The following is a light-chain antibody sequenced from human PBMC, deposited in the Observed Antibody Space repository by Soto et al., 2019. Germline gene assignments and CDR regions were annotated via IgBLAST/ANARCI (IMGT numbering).Light chain of an antibody. V-gene: IGLV2-14*01. CDR1: SSDVGGYHC. Sequence: QSVLTQPASVSGSPGQSITSSCTGTSSDVGGYHCVSWYQQHPGKAPKLIIYEVSNRPSGVSNRFSGSKSGNTASLTISGLQAEDEADYYCNSYTSKSTVVFGTGTKVTVL. CDR2: EVS. CDR3: NSYTSKSTVV. J-gene: IGLJ1*01.